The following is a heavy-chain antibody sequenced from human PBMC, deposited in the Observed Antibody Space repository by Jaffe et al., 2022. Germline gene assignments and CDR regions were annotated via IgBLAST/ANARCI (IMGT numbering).Heavy chain of an antibody. Sequence: EVQLVESGGGLVQPGGSLRLSCAASGFTFSSYEMNWVRQAPGKGLEWVSYISSSGSTIYYADSVKGRFTISRDNAKNSLYLQMNSLRAEDTAVYYCARDLTGRPGIAVAGTFDYWGQGTLVTVSS. V-gene: IGHV3-48*03. CDR2: ISSSGSTI. CDR3: ARDLTGRPGIAVAGTFDY. CDR1: GFTFSSYE. J-gene: IGHJ4*02. D-gene: IGHD6-19*01.